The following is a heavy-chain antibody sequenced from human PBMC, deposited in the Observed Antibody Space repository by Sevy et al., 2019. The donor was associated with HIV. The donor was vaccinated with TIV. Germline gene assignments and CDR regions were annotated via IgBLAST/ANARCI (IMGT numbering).Heavy chain of an antibody. CDR3: AKDFTGYNGMDV. CDR1: GIIFTTSG. Sequence: GGSLRLSCAVSGIIFTTSGMHWVRQAPGKGLEWVEVISYDGRNKFYEASVKGRFTISRDNSKNILFLQMNSLRAEDTAVYYCAKDFTGYNGMDVWGQGTMVTVSS. CDR2: ISYDGRNK. J-gene: IGHJ6*02. V-gene: IGHV3-30*18. D-gene: IGHD3-9*01.